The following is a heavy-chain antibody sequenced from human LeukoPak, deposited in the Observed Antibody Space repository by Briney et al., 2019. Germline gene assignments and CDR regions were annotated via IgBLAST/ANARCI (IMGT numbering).Heavy chain of an antibody. V-gene: IGHV3-72*01. CDR3: TRALCSRARCYSPADY. CDR2: SRNKANSYTT. Sequence: GGSLRLSCAASGFTFSSYGMSWVRQAPGKGLEWVVRSRNKANSYTTEYAASVKGRFTVSRDDSRQSLCLQMNSLKTEDTAVYYCTRALCSRARCYSPADYWGQGALVTVSS. J-gene: IGHJ4*02. CDR1: GFTFSSYG. D-gene: IGHD2-2*02.